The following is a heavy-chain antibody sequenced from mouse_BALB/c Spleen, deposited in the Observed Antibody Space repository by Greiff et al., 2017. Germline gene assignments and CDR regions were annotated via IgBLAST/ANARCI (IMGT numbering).Heavy chain of an antibody. Sequence: DVKLVESGGGLVQPGGSRKLSCAASGFTFSSFVMHWVRQAPEKGLEWVAYISSGSGTMYYADTVKGRFTISRDNPKNTLFLQMTSLRSEDTAMYYTARPNTTVEGDRYYDGLAYWGQGTSVTVSA. CDR2: ISSGSGTM. CDR1: GFTFSSFV. V-gene: IGHV5-17*02. D-gene: IGHD1-1*01. J-gene: IGHJ4*01. CDR3: ARPNTTVEGDRYYDGLAY.